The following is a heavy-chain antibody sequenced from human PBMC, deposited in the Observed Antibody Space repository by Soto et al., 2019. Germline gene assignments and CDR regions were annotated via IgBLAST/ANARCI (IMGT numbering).Heavy chain of an antibody. D-gene: IGHD6-6*01. Sequence: QMQLQESGPGLVKPSVTLSLTCGVSSGSIGSGLWWNWVRQPPGKGLEWIGEIYHSGNTNYNASLKSRVTISVDESKNQFSLKLTSVTAADTAVYFCARAARLSPFDCWGQGILVTVSS. J-gene: IGHJ4*02. CDR2: IYHSGNT. V-gene: IGHV4-4*02. CDR3: ARAARLSPFDC. CDR1: SGSIGSGLW.